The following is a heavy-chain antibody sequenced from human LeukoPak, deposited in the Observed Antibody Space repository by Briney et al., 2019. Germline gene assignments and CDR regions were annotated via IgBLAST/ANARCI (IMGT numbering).Heavy chain of an antibody. J-gene: IGHJ4*02. V-gene: IGHV3-23*01. Sequence: GGSLRLSCAASGFTFSTHAMSWVRQAPGKGLEWVSSITGSYESIYYADSVKGRFTISRDNSKNTVFLQMNSLRHEDTAIYYCVIWGDYDVLTGYYVPDYWGQGTLVTVSS. CDR2: ITGSYESI. D-gene: IGHD3-9*01. CDR3: VIWGDYDVLTGYYVPDY. CDR1: GFTFSTHA.